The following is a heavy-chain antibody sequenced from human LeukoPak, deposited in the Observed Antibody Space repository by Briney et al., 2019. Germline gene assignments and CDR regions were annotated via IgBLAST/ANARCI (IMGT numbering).Heavy chain of an antibody. Sequence: GSLRLSCAASGFTFSSYGMNWVRQAPGKGLEWVSSISSSSSYIYYADSVKGRFTISRDNAKNSLYLQMNSLRAEDTAVYYCAGEDYGDYSSSWYYFDYWGQGTLVTVSS. V-gene: IGHV3-21*01. CDR3: AGEDYGDYSSSWYYFDY. CDR2: ISSSSSYI. D-gene: IGHD4-17*01. CDR1: GFTFSSYG. J-gene: IGHJ4*02.